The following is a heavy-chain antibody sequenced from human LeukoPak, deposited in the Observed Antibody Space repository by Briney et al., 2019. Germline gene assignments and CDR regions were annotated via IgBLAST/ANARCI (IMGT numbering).Heavy chain of an antibody. CDR1: GFSFSSYA. CDR2: ISYDDSDK. CDR3: GRASGGGTFYQVDH. D-gene: IGHD2-2*01. Sequence: GGSLRLSCAGSGFSFSSYALHWVRQAPGKGLEWVAVISYDDSDKYYKDSVEGRFTISRDISRNTLFLQMNSLRTEDTAVYYCGRASGGGTFYQVDHWGQGTLVTVSP. J-gene: IGHJ4*02. V-gene: IGHV3-30*04.